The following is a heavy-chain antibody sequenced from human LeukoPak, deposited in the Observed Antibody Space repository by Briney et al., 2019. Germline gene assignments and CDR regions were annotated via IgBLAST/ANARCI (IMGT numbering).Heavy chain of an antibody. J-gene: IGHJ4*02. CDR2: TYTSGRT. CDR3: ANLRAAPFQFYFDY. V-gene: IGHV4-61*02. D-gene: IGHD2-15*01. Sequence: SETLSLTCTVSGGSINSGSYYWSWIRQPAGKGLEWIGRTYTSGRTNYNPSLKSRVAISVDTSKNQFSLKLNSVTAADTAVYYCANLRAAPFQFYFDYWGQGTLVTVSS. CDR1: GGSINSGSYY.